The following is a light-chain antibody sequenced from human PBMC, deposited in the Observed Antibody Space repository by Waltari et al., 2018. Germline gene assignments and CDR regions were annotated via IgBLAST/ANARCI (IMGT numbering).Light chain of an antibody. CDR1: SNYVGRYDV. CDR2: GDN. V-gene: IGLV2-23*01. Sequence: QSALTQPASVSGSPGQSITISCTGISNYVGRYDVVSWYQQHPDRAPKVVISGDNKRPSGVPNRFSASNSGNTASLTISGLQAEDEAHYYCSSYAGLGPVLFGGGTKLTV. CDR3: SSYAGLGPVL. J-gene: IGLJ2*01.